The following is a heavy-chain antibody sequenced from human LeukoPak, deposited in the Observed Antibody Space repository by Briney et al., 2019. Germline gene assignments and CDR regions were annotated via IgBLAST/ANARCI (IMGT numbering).Heavy chain of an antibody. CDR3: ARVGGSSAYSYSFDY. CDR1: GYTFTGYY. J-gene: IGHJ4*02. D-gene: IGHD3-22*01. CDR2: INPNSGGT. Sequence: ASVKVSCKASGYTFTGYYMHWVRQAPGQGLEWMGWINPNSGGTNYAQKFQGRVTMTRDTSISTAYMELSRLRSDDTAVYYCARVGGSSAYSYSFDYWGQGTLVTVSS. V-gene: IGHV1-2*02.